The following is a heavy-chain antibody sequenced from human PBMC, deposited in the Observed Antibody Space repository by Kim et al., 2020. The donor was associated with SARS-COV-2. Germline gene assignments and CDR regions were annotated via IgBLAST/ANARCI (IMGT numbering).Heavy chain of an antibody. CDR3: TTQDSGSYYAYYYYGMDV. V-gene: IGHV3-15*01. D-gene: IGHD1-26*01. Sequence: GGSLRLSCAASGFTFSNAWMSWVRQAPGKGLEWVGRIKSKTDGGTTDYAAPVKGRFTISRDDSKNTLYLQMNSLKTEDTAVYYCTTQDSGSYYAYYYYGMDVWGQGTTVTVSS. CDR1: GFTFSNAW. J-gene: IGHJ6*02. CDR2: IKSKTDGGTT.